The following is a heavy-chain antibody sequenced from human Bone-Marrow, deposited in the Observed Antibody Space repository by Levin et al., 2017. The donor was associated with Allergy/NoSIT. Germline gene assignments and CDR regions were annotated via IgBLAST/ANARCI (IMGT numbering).Heavy chain of an antibody. CDR1: GFTFDDYA. J-gene: IGHJ5*02. D-gene: IGHD3-10*01. CDR2: ISWNSGSI. Sequence: SLKISCAASGFTFDDYAMHWVRQAPGKGLEWVSGISWNSGSIGYADSVKGRFTISRDNAKNSLYLQMNSLRAEDTALYYCAKDHHPRFGELGVRNWFDPWGLGTLVTVSS. V-gene: IGHV3-9*01. CDR3: AKDHHPRFGELGVRNWFDP.